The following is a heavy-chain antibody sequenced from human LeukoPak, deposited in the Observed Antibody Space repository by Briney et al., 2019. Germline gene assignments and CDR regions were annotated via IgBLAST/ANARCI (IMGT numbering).Heavy chain of an antibody. CDR3: AREGTYSSGLDAFDI. CDR2: ISYDGSNK. V-gene: IGHV3-30*03. D-gene: IGHD6-19*01. Sequence: GGSLRLSCAASGFTFSSYSMNWVRQAPGKGPEWVAVISYDGSNKYYADSVKGRFTISRDNSKNTLYLQMNSLRAEDTAVYYCAREGTYSSGLDAFDIWGQGTMVTVSS. CDR1: GFTFSSYS. J-gene: IGHJ3*02.